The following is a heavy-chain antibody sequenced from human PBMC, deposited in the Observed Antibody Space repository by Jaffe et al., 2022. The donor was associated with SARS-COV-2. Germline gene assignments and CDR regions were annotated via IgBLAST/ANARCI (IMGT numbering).Heavy chain of an antibody. CDR1: GGSFSGYY. CDR2: INHSGST. Sequence: QVQLQQWGAGLLKPSETLSLTCAVYGGSFSGYYWSWIRQPPGKGLEWIGEINHSGSTNYNPSLKSRVTISVDTSKNQFSLKLSSVTAADTAVYYCAGSIAVAGRAGGYWGQGTLVTVSS. J-gene: IGHJ4*02. CDR3: AGSIAVAGRAGGY. D-gene: IGHD6-19*01. V-gene: IGHV4-34*01.